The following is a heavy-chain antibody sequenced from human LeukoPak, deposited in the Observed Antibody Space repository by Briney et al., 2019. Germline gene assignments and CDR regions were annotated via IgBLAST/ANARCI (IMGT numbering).Heavy chain of an antibody. CDR1: GYTFSSYG. Sequence: ASVKVSCKASGYTFSSYGINWARQAPGLGLEWMGWISVYIGNTNYAQKIQGRVTMTTDTFTSTAYMELRDLRSDDTAVYYCARDRWTAVAGPGPLDTWGQGSLVTVSS. CDR2: ISVYIGNT. CDR3: ARDRWTAVAGPGPLDT. D-gene: IGHD6-19*01. V-gene: IGHV1-18*01. J-gene: IGHJ5*02.